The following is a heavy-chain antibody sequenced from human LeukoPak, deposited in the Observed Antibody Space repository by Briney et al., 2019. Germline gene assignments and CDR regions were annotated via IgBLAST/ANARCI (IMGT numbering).Heavy chain of an antibody. CDR1: GGTFSSYG. CDR2: IIPILGIA. CDR3: ARDFLDYYGSGSYDYYYYGMDV. Sequence: GASVKVSCKASGGTFSSYGISWVRQAPGQGLEWMGRIIPILGIANYAQKFQGRVTITADKSTSTAYMELSSLRSEDTAVYYCARDFLDYYGSGSYDYYYYGMDVWGRGTTVTVSS. D-gene: IGHD3-10*01. J-gene: IGHJ6*02. V-gene: IGHV1-69*04.